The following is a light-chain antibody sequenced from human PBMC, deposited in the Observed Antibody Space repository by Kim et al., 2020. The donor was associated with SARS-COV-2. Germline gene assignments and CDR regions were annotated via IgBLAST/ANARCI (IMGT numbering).Light chain of an antibody. CDR1: NIGHYS. CDR3: LVWHSNSHHVV. CDR2: YDD. J-gene: IGLJ3*02. V-gene: IGLV3-21*04. Sequence: SYELTQSPSVSVPPGDTATITCGGDNIGHYSVHWYQQRSGQAPVVVLYYDDARPSGTPERFSGSSSGNIATLTISRVEAVDEADYYCLVWHSNSHHVVFGGGTQLTVL.